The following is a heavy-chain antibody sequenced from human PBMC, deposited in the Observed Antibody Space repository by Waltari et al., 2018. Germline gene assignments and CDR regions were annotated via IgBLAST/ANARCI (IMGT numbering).Heavy chain of an antibody. CDR2: SNPNSGGT. CDR3: VRAGRGYSYGSGLSY. J-gene: IGHJ4*02. Sequence: QVQLVQSGAEVKKPGASVKVSCKASGYTFTGYYMHWVRQAPGQGLEWMGWSNPNSGGTNDAQKFQGRVTMTRDTSISTAYMELSRLRSDDTAVYYCVRAGRGYSYGSGLSYWGQGTLVTVSS. D-gene: IGHD5-18*01. V-gene: IGHV1-2*02. CDR1: GYTFTGYY.